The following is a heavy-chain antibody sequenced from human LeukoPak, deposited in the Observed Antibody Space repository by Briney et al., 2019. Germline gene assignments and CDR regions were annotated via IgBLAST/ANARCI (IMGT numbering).Heavy chain of an antibody. CDR3: AAQCNDDFCYKRDYMDV. CDR1: KNMFTGYF. Sequence: EASVKVSCKTSKNMFTGYFMHWVRQAPGQGREWIGWINPNRGGTLFARRFQGRVTITRDTSIGATYMELSRLTSDDTALYYCAAQCNDDFCYKRDYMDVWGKGTMVIVSS. V-gene: IGHV1-2*02. CDR2: INPNRGGT. J-gene: IGHJ6*03. D-gene: IGHD2-2*02.